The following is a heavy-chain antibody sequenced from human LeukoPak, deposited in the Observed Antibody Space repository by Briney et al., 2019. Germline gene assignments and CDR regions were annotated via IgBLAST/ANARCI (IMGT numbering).Heavy chain of an antibody. J-gene: IGHJ4*02. V-gene: IGHV4-39*01. CDR3: ARRGHYYDTSGYYYFDY. D-gene: IGHD3-22*01. CDR2: IYYRGST. CDR1: GGSIGSSSYY. Sequence: SETLSLTCTVSGGSIGSSSYYWGWIRQPPGKGLEWIGSIYYRGSTNDNPSLKSRVTISVDTSKNQFSLKLTSVTAADTAVYYCARRGHYYDTSGYYYFDYWGQGTLVTVSS.